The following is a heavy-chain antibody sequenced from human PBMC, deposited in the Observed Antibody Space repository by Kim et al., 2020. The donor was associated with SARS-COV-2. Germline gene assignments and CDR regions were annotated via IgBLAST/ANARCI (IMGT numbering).Heavy chain of an antibody. Sequence: TRYIDSVWGRFTISRDNAKNSLSLQMDTLGPEGTALYHCVRGYVGWPFDNWGQGTLVTVSS. CDR2: T. CDR3: VRGYVGWPFDN. V-gene: IGHV3-20*01. D-gene: IGHD3-16*01. J-gene: IGHJ4*02.